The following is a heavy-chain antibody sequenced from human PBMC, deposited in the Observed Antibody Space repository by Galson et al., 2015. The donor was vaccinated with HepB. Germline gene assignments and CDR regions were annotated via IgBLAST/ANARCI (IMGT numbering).Heavy chain of an antibody. D-gene: IGHD6-19*01. CDR1: GFTFDDYA. CDR2: ISWNSGSI. J-gene: IGHJ6*03. CDR3: AKDSSGWSYYYMDV. Sequence: SLRLSCAASGFTFDDYAMHWVRQAPGKGLEWVSGISWNSGSIGYADSVKGRFTISRDNAKNSLYLQMNSLRAEDTALYYCAKDSSGWSYYYMDVWGKGTTVTVSS. V-gene: IGHV3-9*01.